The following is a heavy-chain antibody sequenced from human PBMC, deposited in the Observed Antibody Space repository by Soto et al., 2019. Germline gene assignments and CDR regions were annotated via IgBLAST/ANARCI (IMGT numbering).Heavy chain of an antibody. D-gene: IGHD6-19*01. CDR1: GGSISSYY. CDR3: ARELAVAGAYYFDY. V-gene: IGHV4-59*01. J-gene: IGHJ4*02. CDR2: IYYSGST. Sequence: SETLSLTCTVSGGSISSYYWSWIRQPPGKGLEWIGYIYYSGSTNYNPSLKSRVTISVDTSKNQFSLKLSSVTAADTAVYYCARELAVAGAYYFDYWGQGTLVTVSS.